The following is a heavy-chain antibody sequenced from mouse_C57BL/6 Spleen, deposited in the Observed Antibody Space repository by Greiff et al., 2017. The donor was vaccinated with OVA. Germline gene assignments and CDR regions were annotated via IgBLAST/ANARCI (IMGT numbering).Heavy chain of an antibody. CDR1: GFNIKDDY. V-gene: IGHV14-4*01. CDR2: IDPENGDT. D-gene: IGHD2-1*01. CDR3: TTDYYGNLFAY. J-gene: IGHJ3*01. Sequence: EVQLQQSGAELVRPGASVKLSCTASGFNIKDDYMHWVKQRPEQGLEWIGWIDPENGDTEYASKFQGKATITADTSSNTAYLQLSSLTSEDTAVYYCTTDYYGNLFAYWGQGTLVTVSA.